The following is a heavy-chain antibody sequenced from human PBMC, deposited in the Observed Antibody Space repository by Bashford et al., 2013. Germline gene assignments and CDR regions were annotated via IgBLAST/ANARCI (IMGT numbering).Heavy chain of an antibody. CDR3: ARVASAGVVVVAATVRQTGAFDI. CDR1: GYTFTSFY. V-gene: IGHV1-2*06. Sequence: VASVKVSCKASGYTFTSFYMDWVRQAPGQGLEWMGRINPNSGDTNYVQKFQGRVTMTTDTSTSTAYMELRSLRSDDTAVYYCARVASAGVVVVAATVRQTGAFDIWGQGTMVTVSS. D-gene: IGHD2-15*01. CDR2: INPNSGDT. J-gene: IGHJ3*02.